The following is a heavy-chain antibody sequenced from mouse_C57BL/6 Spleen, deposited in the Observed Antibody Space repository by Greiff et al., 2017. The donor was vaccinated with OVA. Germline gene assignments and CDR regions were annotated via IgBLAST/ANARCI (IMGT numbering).Heavy chain of an antibody. CDR2: IDPENGDT. J-gene: IGHJ3*01. CDR1: GFNIKDDY. D-gene: IGHD2-12*01. Sequence: VQLQQSGAELVRPGASVKLSCTASGFNIKDDYMHWVKQRPEQGLEWIGWIDPENGDTEYASKFQGKATITADTSSNTAYLQLSSLTSEDTAVYYCTTYEGFADWGQGTLVTVSA. V-gene: IGHV14-4*01. CDR3: TTYEGFAD.